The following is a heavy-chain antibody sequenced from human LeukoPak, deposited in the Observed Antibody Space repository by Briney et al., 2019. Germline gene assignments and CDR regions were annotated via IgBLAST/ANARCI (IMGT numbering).Heavy chain of an antibody. CDR3: ARDRGYTQDY. D-gene: IGHD5-12*01. J-gene: IGHJ4*02. V-gene: IGHV3-7*05. CDR1: GFTFNSEW. Sequence: GGSLRLSCGASGFTFNSEWMSWVRQAPGEGLEWVAIIKPDGSATSYVDSAKGRFTISRDNAKNSLSLQMHSLKVDDTGVYYCARDRGYTQDYWGQGTLVTVSS. CDR2: IKPDGSAT.